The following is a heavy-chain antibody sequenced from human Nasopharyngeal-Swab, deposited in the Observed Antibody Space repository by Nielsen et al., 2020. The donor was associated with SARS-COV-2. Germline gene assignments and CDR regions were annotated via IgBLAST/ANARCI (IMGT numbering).Heavy chain of an antibody. J-gene: IGHJ5*02. Sequence: ASVKVSCKVSGYTLTELSMHWVRQAPGKGLEWMGGFDPEDGETIYAQKFQGRVTMTKDTSTDTAYMELSSLRSEDTAVYYCATGPQQWLPTWFDPWGQGTLVTVSS. CDR3: ATGPQQWLPTWFDP. D-gene: IGHD6-19*01. CDR1: GYTLTELS. CDR2: FDPEDGET. V-gene: IGHV1-24*01.